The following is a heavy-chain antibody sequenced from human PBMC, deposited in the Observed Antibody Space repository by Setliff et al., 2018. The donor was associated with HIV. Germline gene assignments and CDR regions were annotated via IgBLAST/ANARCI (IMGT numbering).Heavy chain of an antibody. CDR3: ALASIVSTARWNH. D-gene: IGHD1-26*01. J-gene: IGHJ5*02. V-gene: IGHV1-2*06. CDR2: INPNSGAT. CDR1: GYTLRGYY. Sequence: PSVKVSCKASGYTLRGYYMHWVRQAPGQGLEWMGRINPNSGATNYAQSFQGRVTMTRDTSISTACMDLSSLTSDDTAVYYCALASIVSTARWNHWGRGTLVTVSS.